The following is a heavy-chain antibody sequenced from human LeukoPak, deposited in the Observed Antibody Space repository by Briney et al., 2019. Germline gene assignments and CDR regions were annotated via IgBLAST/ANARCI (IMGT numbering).Heavy chain of an antibody. D-gene: IGHD4-17*01. CDR3: ARGKSTVTTFVDY. J-gene: IGHJ4*02. CDR2: IYYSGST. Sequence: PSETLSLTCTVSGGSISSSSYYWGWIRQPPGKGLEWIGSIYYSGSTYYNPSLKSRVTISVDTSKNQFSLKLSSVTAADTAVYYCARGKSTVTTFVDYWGQGTLVTVSS. CDR1: GGSISSSSYY. V-gene: IGHV4-39*07.